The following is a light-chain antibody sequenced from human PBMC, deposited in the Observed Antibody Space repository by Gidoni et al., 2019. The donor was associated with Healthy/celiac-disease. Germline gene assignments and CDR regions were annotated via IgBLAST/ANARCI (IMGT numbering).Light chain of an antibody. CDR1: SSDVGSYNL. CDR2: EGS. CDR3: CSYAGSSTLV. Sequence: QSALTQPASVSGSPGQSITISCTGTSSDVGSYNLVSWYQQQPGQAPKLMIYEGSKRPSGVSNRFSGSKSGNTASLTISGLQAEDEADYYCCSYAGSSTLVFGGGTKLTVL. V-gene: IGLV2-23*01. J-gene: IGLJ3*02.